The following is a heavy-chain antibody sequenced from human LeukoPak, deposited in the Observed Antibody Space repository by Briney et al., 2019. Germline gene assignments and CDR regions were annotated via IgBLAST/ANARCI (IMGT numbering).Heavy chain of an antibody. CDR2: INHSGST. D-gene: IGHD3-9*01. J-gene: IGHJ5*02. V-gene: IGHV4-34*01. CDR3: ARGQMYYDILTGFALNNWFDP. CDR1: GGSFSGYY. Sequence: SETLSLTCAVYGGSFSGYYWSWIRQPPGKGLEWIGEINHSGSTNYNPSLKSRVTISVDTSKNQFSLKLCSVTAADTAVYYCARGQMYYDILTGFALNNWFDPWGQGTLVTVSS.